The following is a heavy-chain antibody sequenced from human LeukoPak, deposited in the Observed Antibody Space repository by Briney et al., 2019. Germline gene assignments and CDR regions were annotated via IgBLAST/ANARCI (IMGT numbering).Heavy chain of an antibody. Sequence: SETLSLTCTVSGGSISSGSYYWSWIRQPAGKGLEWIGRIYTSGSTNYNPSLKSRVTISVDTSKNQFSLKLSSVTAADTAVYHCARWGPDFGSGYYMDWGQGTLVTVSS. CDR3: ARWGPDFGSGYYMD. J-gene: IGHJ4*02. CDR1: GGSISSGSYY. V-gene: IGHV4-61*02. CDR2: IYTSGST. D-gene: IGHD3-3*01.